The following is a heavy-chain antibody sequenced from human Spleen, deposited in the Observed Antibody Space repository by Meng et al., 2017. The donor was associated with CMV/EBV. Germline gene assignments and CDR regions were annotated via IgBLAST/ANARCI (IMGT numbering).Heavy chain of an antibody. CDR3: ARLLDYGSGSRNFDY. CDR2: IYYSGDT. CDR1: GFSISSGYY. Sequence: SETLSLTCTVSGFSISSGYYWSWIRQPPGKGLEWIGNIYYSGDTYYNPSLKRRFTMSVDTSNNQFSLKLYSVTAADTAVYYCARLLDYGSGSRNFDYWGQGALVTVSS. V-gene: IGHV4-38-2*02. D-gene: IGHD3-10*01. J-gene: IGHJ4*02.